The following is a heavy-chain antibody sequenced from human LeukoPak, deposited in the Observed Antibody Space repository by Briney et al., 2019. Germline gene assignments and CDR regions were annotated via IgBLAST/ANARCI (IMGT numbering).Heavy chain of an antibody. CDR3: AVGGGYSSSWYTPFDY. D-gene: IGHD6-13*01. Sequence: GGSLRLSCAASGFTFSSYGMHWVRQAPGKGLEWVAFIRYDGSDKYYADSVKGRFTISRDNSKNTLYLQMNSLRAEDTAVYYCAVGGGYSSSWYTPFDYWGQGTLVTVSS. CDR1: GFTFSSYG. V-gene: IGHV3-30*02. J-gene: IGHJ4*02. CDR2: IRYDGSDK.